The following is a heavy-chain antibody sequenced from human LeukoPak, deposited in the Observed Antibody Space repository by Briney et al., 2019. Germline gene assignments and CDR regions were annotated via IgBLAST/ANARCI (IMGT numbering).Heavy chain of an antibody. CDR1: GGSFSGYY. D-gene: IGHD1-26*01. CDR3: AREGGRDAFDI. Sequence: SETLSLTCALYGGSFSGYYWSWIRHPPGKWLEWIGEINHSGSTNYNPSLKSRVTISVDTSKNQFSMKLSSVTAADTAVYYCAREGGRDAFDIWGQGTMVTVYS. CDR2: INHSGST. V-gene: IGHV4-34*01. J-gene: IGHJ3*02.